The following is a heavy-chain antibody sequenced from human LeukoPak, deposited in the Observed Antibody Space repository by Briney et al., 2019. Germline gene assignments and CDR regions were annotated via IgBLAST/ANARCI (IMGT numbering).Heavy chain of an antibody. CDR2: IFKSGST. J-gene: IGHJ4*02. CDR3: ARTSYYGSRAYYDY. CDR1: GGSINNYY. V-gene: IGHV4-59*01. Sequence: SETLSLTCTVSGGSINNYYWSWLRQPPGKGLEWIGYIFKSGSTKYNPSLKSRVTVLVDTSKKKFSLELSSVTAADTAVYYCARTSYYGSRAYYDYWGQGTLVTVSS. D-gene: IGHD3-22*01.